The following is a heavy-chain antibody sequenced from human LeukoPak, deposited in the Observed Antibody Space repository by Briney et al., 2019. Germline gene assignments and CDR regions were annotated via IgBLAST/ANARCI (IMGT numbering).Heavy chain of an antibody. CDR1: GYTFTSYD. J-gene: IGHJ4*02. CDR3: ARGGGTAAMVTLRFDY. Sequence: ASVKVSCKASGYTFTSYDINWVRQATGQGLEWMGWINPNSGGTNYAQKFQGRVTMTRDTSISTAYMELSRLRSDDTAVYYCARGGGTAAMVTLRFDYWGQGTLVTVSS. V-gene: IGHV1-2*02. D-gene: IGHD5-18*01. CDR2: INPNSGGT.